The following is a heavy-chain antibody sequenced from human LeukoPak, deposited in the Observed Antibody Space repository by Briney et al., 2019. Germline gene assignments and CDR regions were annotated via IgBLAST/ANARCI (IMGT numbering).Heavy chain of an antibody. Sequence: GGALRLSCAPSGVTFSIYWMSCGREAPGRGRGCVSNIKEDGVEKYYVDSVKRRFSISRDNAKKSLYLQMNSLRDEDTAVYYCARATLLPVAGTGLDGMDVWGQGPTVTVSS. J-gene: IGHJ6*02. CDR2: IKEDGVEK. D-gene: IGHD6-13*01. CDR3: ARATLLPVAGTGLDGMDV. V-gene: IGHV3-7*01. CDR1: GVTFSIYW.